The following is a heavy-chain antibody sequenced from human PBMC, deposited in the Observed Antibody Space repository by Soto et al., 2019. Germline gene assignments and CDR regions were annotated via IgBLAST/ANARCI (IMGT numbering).Heavy chain of an antibody. CDR2: IKQDGSEE. J-gene: IGHJ6*02. CDR3: ARIAASGRGWDV. V-gene: IGHV3-7*01. Sequence: EVQLVESGGGLVQPGGSLRLSCVDCGFTFSSYWMSWVRQARVKGLEWVGNIKQDGSEENYVDSVKGRFTISRDNAKNTMNLQMNSLRAEDTAVYYCARIAASGRGWDVWGQGTTVVVSS. CDR1: GFTFSSYW. D-gene: IGHD6-13*01.